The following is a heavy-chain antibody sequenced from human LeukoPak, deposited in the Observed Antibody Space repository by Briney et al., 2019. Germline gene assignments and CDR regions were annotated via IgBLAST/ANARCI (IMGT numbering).Heavy chain of an antibody. Sequence: PSETLSLTCAVYGGSFSGYYWSWIRQPPGKGLEWIGEINHSGSTNYNPSLKSRVTISVDTSKNQFSLKLSSVTAADTAVYYCARRTSTLTIFGVVIEEYYFDYWGQGTLVTVSS. CDR1: GGSFSGYY. D-gene: IGHD3-3*01. CDR2: INHSGST. CDR3: ARRTSTLTIFGVVIEEYYFDY. J-gene: IGHJ4*02. V-gene: IGHV4-34*01.